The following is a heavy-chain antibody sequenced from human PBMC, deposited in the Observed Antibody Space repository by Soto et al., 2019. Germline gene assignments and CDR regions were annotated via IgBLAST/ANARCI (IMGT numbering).Heavy chain of an antibody. Sequence: QVQLVQSGAEVKKPGSSVKVSCKASGGTFSSYAISWVRQAPGQGLEWMGGIIPIFGTANYAQKFQGRVTITAEESTSIVYMELRSLRFDDTAGYYCARVVDEIAAAHAWFDTWGQGTLVTASS. CDR3: ARVVDEIAAAHAWFDT. V-gene: IGHV1-69*12. D-gene: IGHD6-25*01. CDR1: GGTFSSYA. CDR2: IIPIFGTA. J-gene: IGHJ5*02.